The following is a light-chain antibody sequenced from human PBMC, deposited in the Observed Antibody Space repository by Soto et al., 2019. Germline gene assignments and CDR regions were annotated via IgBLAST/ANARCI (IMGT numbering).Light chain of an antibody. CDR3: SSYTSSNTYV. J-gene: IGLJ1*01. CDR1: SSDVGGYNY. Sequence: QSALTQPASVSGSPGQSITISCTGTSSDVGGYNYVSWYQHHPGKAPQLMIYDVSNRPSGVSNRFSGSKSGNTASLTISGLQAEDEADYYCSSYTSSNTYVFGTGTKLTVL. CDR2: DVS. V-gene: IGLV2-14*03.